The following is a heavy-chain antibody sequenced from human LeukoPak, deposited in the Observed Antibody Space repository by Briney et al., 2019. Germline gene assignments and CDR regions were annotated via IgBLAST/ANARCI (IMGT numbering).Heavy chain of an antibody. J-gene: IGHJ4*02. V-gene: IGHV3-23*01. Sequence: GGSLRLSCAASGFTFSSSAMSWVRQAPGKGLECVSVISGSGGSTYYADSVKGRFTISRDNSKSTLCLQMNSLRAEDTAVYYCAKGGSGWYVGLFDYWGQGTLVTVSS. CDR1: GFTFSSSA. D-gene: IGHD6-19*01. CDR3: AKGGSGWYVGLFDY. CDR2: ISGSGGST.